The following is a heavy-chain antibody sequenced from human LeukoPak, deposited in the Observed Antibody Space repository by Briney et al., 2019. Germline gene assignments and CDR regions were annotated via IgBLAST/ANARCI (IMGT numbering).Heavy chain of an antibody. CDR3: ARVGKPYYYGMDV. J-gene: IGHJ6*02. Sequence: TSETLSLTCTVSGGSISSYYWSWIRQPPGKGLEWIGYIYYSGSTNYNPSLKSRVTISVDTSKNQFSLKLSSVTAADTAVYYCARVGKPYYYGMDVWGQGTTVTVSS. V-gene: IGHV4-59*01. CDR2: IYYSGST. CDR1: GGSISSYY.